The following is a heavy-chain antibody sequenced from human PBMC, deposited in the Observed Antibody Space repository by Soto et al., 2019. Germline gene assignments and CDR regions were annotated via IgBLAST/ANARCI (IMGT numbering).Heavy chain of an antibody. D-gene: IGHD4-17*01. J-gene: IGHJ3*02. CDR3: AKVYGDYYHAFPM. CDR2: IISTGGTT. V-gene: IGHV3-23*01. Sequence: GGSLRLSCAASGFTFSRYAMTWVRQAPGQGLEWVSTIISTGGTTYYADSVKGRFTISRDNSKSTLYLQMNSLRAEDTALYYCAKVYGDYYHAFPMWGQGTMVTVSS. CDR1: GFTFSRYA.